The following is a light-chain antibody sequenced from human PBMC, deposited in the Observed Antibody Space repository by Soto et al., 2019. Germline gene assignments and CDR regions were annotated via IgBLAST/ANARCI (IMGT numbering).Light chain of an antibody. J-gene: IGLJ1*01. Sequence: QSVLTQPASVSGSPGQSITISCTGTSSDVGGNKYVSWYQQYPGKVPKRLINKVTNRPSGVSYRFSGSKSGNTASLTISALLAEDEADYFCASSTSDSLYVFGTGTKVTVL. CDR2: KVT. V-gene: IGLV2-14*01. CDR3: ASSTSDSLYV. CDR1: SSDVGGNKY.